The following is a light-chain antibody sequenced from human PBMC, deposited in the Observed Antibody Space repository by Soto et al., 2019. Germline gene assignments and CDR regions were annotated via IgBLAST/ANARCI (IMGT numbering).Light chain of an antibody. J-gene: IGLJ1*01. CDR2: GNS. V-gene: IGLV1-40*01. CDR3: SSYAGSNNFYV. Sequence: QSVLTQPPSVSGAPGQRVTISCTGSSSNIGADYDVHWYQQFPGTAPKLLIYGNSNRPSGVPDRFSGSKSGNTASLTVSGLQAEDEADYYCSSYAGSNNFYVFGTGTKVTVL. CDR1: SSNIGADYD.